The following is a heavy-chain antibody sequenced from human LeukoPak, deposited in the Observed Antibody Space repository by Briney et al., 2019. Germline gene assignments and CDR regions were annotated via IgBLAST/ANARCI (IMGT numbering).Heavy chain of an antibody. CDR2: ISAYNGNT. J-gene: IGHJ3*02. CDR3: ARVEELRSAFDI. D-gene: IGHD1-7*01. Sequence: ASVTVSCKASGYTFTSYGISWVRQAPGQGLEWMGWISAYNGNTNYAQKLQGRVTMTTDTSTSTAYMELRSLRSDDTAVYYCARVEELRSAFDIWGQGTMVTVSS. CDR1: GYTFTSYG. V-gene: IGHV1-18*01.